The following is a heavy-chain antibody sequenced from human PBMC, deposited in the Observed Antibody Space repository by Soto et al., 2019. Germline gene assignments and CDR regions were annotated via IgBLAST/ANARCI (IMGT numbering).Heavy chain of an antibody. J-gene: IGHJ4*02. V-gene: IGHV3-21*01. D-gene: IGHD5-18*01. CDR1: GFTFSSYS. CDR2: ISSSSSYI. Sequence: PGGSLRLSCAASGFTFSSYSMNWVRQAPGKGLEWVSSISSSSSYIYYADSVKGRFTISRDNAKNSLYLQMNSLRAEDTAVYYCARGYSYGKKGFGYWGQGTLVTVSS. CDR3: ARGYSYGKKGFGY.